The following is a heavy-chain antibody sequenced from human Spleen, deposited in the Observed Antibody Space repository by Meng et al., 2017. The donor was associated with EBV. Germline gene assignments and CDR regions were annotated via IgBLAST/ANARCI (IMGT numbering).Heavy chain of an antibody. D-gene: IGHD4-11*01. J-gene: IGHJ4*02. Sequence: TLKEAGPRLLNHTQTLTMTCTFHRLSFSTSRLGVVLITQHPGKSLVWLALVYWDDVKRYSPSLKTRLTITKDNSKNQVVLTMTIMDPVDTATYYCAHATAVAHFDSWGQGTLVTVSS. CDR1: RLSFSTSRLG. CDR2: VYWDDVK. CDR3: AHATAVAHFDS. V-gene: IGHV2-5*02.